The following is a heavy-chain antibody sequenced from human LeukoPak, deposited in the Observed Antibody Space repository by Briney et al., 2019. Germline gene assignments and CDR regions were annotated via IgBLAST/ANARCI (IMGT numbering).Heavy chain of an antibody. J-gene: IGHJ5*02. V-gene: IGHV4-4*08. CDR3: ARDRITMVRGVIGWFDP. Sequence: SETLSLTCTVSGDSMDTYYWSWIRQPPGKGLEWIGRIYTSGSTNYNPSLKSRVTISVDTSKNQFSLKLSSVTAADTAVYYCARDRITMVRGVIGWFDPWGQGTLVTVSS. CDR2: IYTSGST. CDR1: GDSMDTYY. D-gene: IGHD3-10*01.